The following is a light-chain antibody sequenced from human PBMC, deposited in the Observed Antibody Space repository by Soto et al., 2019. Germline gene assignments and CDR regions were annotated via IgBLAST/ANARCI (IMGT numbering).Light chain of an antibody. CDR3: SSDTSSSTSVV. Sequence: QSALTQPASVSGSPGQSITISCTGTSSDVGGYNYVSSYQHHPGKAPKLMIYDVSNRPSGVSNRFSGSKSGNTASLTISGLQADDEDDYYCSSDTSSSTSVVFGGGTKLTV. CDR2: DVS. CDR1: SSDVGGYNY. V-gene: IGLV2-14*03. J-gene: IGLJ2*01.